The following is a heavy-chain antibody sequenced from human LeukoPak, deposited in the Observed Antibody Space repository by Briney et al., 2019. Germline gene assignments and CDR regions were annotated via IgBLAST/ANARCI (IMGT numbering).Heavy chain of an antibody. CDR2: IYYSGST. Sequence: SETLSLTCTVSGGSISSYYWNWIRQPPGKGLEWIGYIYYSGSTNYNPSLKSRVTISVDTSKNQFSLKLSSVTAADTAVYYCARENNYYDSSGYPRYYWYFDLWGRGTLVTVSS. J-gene: IGHJ2*01. CDR3: ARENNYYDSSGYPRYYWYFDL. D-gene: IGHD3-22*01. V-gene: IGHV4-59*01. CDR1: GGSISSYY.